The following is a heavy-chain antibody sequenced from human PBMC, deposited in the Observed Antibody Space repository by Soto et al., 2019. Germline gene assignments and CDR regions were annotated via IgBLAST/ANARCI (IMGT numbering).Heavy chain of an antibody. Sequence: HPGGSLRLSCAASRFTFSSFHMNWVRQAPGRGLEWVAYITNSSDTIYYADSVKGRHTISRDNSKNTLYLQMNSLRGEDTAVYYCAKDNGSGCDWLRVGDASDIWGQGTMGNVSS. CDR1: RFTFSSFH. D-gene: IGHD5-12*01. CDR3: AKDNGSGCDWLRVGDASDI. J-gene: IGHJ3*02. V-gene: IGHV3-48*01. CDR2: ITNSSDTI.